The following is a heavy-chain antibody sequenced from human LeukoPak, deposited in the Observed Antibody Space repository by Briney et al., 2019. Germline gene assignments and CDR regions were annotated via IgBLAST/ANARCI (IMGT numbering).Heavy chain of an antibody. CDR3: ASSEGGGGNWFDP. D-gene: IGHD6-25*01. CDR1: GGTFTSYV. Sequence: ASVKVSCKASGGTFTSYVISWVRQAPGQGLEWMGGIIPLFGRTNSAQKFQGRVTITADESTSIAYMELSSLRSDDTAVYYCASSEGGGGNWFDPWGQGTLVTVSS. CDR2: IIPLFGRT. J-gene: IGHJ5*02. V-gene: IGHV1-69*13.